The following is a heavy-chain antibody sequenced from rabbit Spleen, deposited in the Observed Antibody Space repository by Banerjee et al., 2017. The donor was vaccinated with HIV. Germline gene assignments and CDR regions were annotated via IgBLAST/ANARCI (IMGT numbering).Heavy chain of an antibody. V-gene: IGHV1S45*01. J-gene: IGHJ6*01. Sequence: QEQLEESGRGLVKPEGSLTVTCTASGFSFSDRDVMCWVRQAPGKGLEWIGCINIVTGKSVYASWAKGRFMMSRTSSTTVPLQMPSLPAADTATYFCAMDAGTSFSTYGMDLWGQGTLVTVS. CDR1: GFSFSDRDV. CDR3: AMDAGTSFSTYGMDL. CDR2: INIVTGKS. D-gene: IGHD8-1*01.